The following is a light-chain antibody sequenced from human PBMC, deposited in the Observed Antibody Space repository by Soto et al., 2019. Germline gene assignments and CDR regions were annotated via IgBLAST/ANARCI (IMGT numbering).Light chain of an antibody. V-gene: IGLV2-23*03. Sequence: QPALTQPASVSGSPGQSITISCTGTSSDVGSYNLVSWYQQHPGKAPKLMIYEGSKRPSGVSNRFSGSESGNTASLTISGLQAEDEADYYCCSYAGSSTFVVFGGGTKLTVL. CDR3: CSYAGSSTFVV. J-gene: IGLJ2*01. CDR1: SSDVGSYNL. CDR2: EGS.